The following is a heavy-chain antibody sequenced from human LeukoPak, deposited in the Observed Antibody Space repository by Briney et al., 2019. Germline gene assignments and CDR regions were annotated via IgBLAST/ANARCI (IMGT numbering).Heavy chain of an antibody. CDR2: IVPIFGTA. Sequence: GASVKVSCKASGGTFSSYAISWVRQAPGQGLEWMGGIVPIFGTANYAQKFQGRVTMTEDTSTDTAYMELSSLRSEDTAVYYCATAGFFPWYYFDYWGQGTLVTVSS. CDR1: GGTFSSYA. J-gene: IGHJ4*02. CDR3: ATAGFFPWYYFDY. D-gene: IGHD3-3*01. V-gene: IGHV1-69*06.